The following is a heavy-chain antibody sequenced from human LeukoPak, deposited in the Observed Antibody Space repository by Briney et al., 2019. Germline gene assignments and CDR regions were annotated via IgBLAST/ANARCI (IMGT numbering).Heavy chain of an antibody. CDR3: ARDLWYYYDSSGSSFDY. V-gene: IGHV3-33*01. D-gene: IGHD3-22*01. CDR2: IWYDGSNK. J-gene: IGHJ4*02. Sequence: PGGSLRLSCAASGFTFSSYGMHWVRQAPGKGLEWVAVIWYDGSNKYYADSVKGRFTISRDNSKNTLYLQMNSLRAEDTAVYYCARDLWYYYDSSGSSFDYWGQGTLVTVSS. CDR1: GFTFSSYG.